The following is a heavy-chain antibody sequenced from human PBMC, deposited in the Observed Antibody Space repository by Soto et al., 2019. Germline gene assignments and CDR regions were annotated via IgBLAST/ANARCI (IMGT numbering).Heavy chain of an antibody. CDR3: AADSGVVITPGRYY. CDR1: GGTFSSYT. D-gene: IGHD3-3*01. V-gene: IGHV1-69*02. Sequence: QVQLVQSGAEVKKPGSSVKVSCKASGGTFSSYTISWVRQAPGQGLEWMGRIIPILGIANYAQKFQGRVTITADKSTSTAYMELSSLRSEDTAVYYCAADSGVVITPGRYYWGQGTLVTVSS. CDR2: IIPILGIA. J-gene: IGHJ4*02.